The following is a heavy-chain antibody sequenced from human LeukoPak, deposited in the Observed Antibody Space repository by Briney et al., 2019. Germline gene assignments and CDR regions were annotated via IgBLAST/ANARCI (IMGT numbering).Heavy chain of an antibody. CDR1: GGSISSNNW. CDR3: ARYFRSGSYPYYFDY. CDR2: IYYSGST. V-gene: IGHV4-39*01. D-gene: IGHD1-26*01. J-gene: IGHJ4*02. Sequence: PSETLSLTCAVSGGSISSNNWWSWVRQPPGKGLEWIGSIYYSGSTYYNPSLKSRVTISVDTSKNQFSLKLSSVTAADTAVYYCARYFRSGSYPYYFDYWGQGTLVTVSS.